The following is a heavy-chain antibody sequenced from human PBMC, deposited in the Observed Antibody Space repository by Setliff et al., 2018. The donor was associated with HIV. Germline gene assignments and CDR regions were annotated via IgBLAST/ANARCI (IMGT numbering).Heavy chain of an antibody. Sequence: GASVKVSCKASGYTFTSYAMHWVRQAPGQRLEWMGWINAGNGNTKYSQKFQGRVTVTRDTSASTAYMELSSLRSEDTAVYYCARAEIRPQGPYYYGMDVWGQGTTVTAP. CDR1: GYTFTSYA. V-gene: IGHV1-3*01. CDR3: ARAEIRPQGPYYYGMDV. D-gene: IGHD3-10*01. CDR2: INAGNGNT. J-gene: IGHJ6*02.